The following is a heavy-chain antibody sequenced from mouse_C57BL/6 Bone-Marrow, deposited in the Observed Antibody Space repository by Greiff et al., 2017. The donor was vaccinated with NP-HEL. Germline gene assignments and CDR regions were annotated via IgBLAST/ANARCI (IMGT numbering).Heavy chain of an antibody. J-gene: IGHJ4*01. CDR2: IRNKANGYTT. Sequence: DVQLVESGGGLVQPGGSLSLSCAASGFTFTDYYMSWVRQPPGKALEWLGFIRNKANGYTTEYSASVKGRFTISRDNSQSILYLQMNALRAEDSATYYCARSLYGNYAMDYWGQGTSVTVSS. CDR3: ARSLYGNYAMDY. D-gene: IGHD2-1*01. CDR1: GFTFTDYY. V-gene: IGHV7-3*01.